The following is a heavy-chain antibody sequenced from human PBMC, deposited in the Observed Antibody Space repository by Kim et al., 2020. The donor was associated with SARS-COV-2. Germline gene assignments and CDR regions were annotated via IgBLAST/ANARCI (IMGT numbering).Heavy chain of an antibody. CDR1: GFTFSSYG. CDR2: IWYDGSNK. Sequence: GGSLRLSCAASGFTFSSYGMHWVRQAPGKGLEWVAVIWYDGSNKYYADSVKGRFTISRDNSKNTLYLQMNSLRAEDTAVYYCARDHYGQSAGYYYGMDVWGQGTTVTVSS. V-gene: IGHV3-33*01. J-gene: IGHJ6*02. D-gene: IGHD3-16*01. CDR3: ARDHYGQSAGYYYGMDV.